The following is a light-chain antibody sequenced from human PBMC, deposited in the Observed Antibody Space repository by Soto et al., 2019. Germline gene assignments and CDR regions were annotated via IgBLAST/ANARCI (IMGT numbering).Light chain of an antibody. Sequence: VLAQPASVSGSPGQSITISCTGTSRDVGAYDYVSWYLQYPDKAPQLLIYYVDHRPSGVSSRFSGSKSGNTASLTISGLQAEDEGDYYCCSYADGSIYFFGTGTKVTVL. J-gene: IGLJ1*01. CDR1: SRDVGAYDY. V-gene: IGLV2-14*03. CDR2: YVD. CDR3: CSYADGSIYF.